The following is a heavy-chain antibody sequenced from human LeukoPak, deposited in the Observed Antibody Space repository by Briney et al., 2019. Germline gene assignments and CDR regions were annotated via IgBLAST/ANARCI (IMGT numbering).Heavy chain of an antibody. CDR2: ISAGGDNT. J-gene: IGHJ4*02. CDR1: GLTFSSYA. V-gene: IGHV3-23*01. D-gene: IGHD3-22*01. CDR3: ARDPTTYYYDSSGYHSYYFDY. Sequence: GGSLRLSCAASGLTFSSYAMSWVRQAPGRGLEWVSVISAGGDNTYYADSAKGRFTISRDNSKNTLYLQMNSLRDEDTAVYYCARDPTTYYYDSSGYHSYYFDYWGQGTLVTVSS.